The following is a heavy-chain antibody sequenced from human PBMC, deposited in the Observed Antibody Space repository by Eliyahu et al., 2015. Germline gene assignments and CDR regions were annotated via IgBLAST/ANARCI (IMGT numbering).Heavy chain of an antibody. J-gene: IGHJ4*02. CDR3: TKSDYGDSKRGLDY. Sequence: EVQLVESGGGLVQPGGSLKLSCXAXGFTLXGSALHCVRXASGKGLEWVAHIRNKDAIXPTAYAASVKDRFTISRDDSKNTAYLQMNSLRTEDTAVYYCTKSDYGDSKRGLDYWGQGTLVTVSS. CDR1: GFTLXGSA. CDR2: IRNKDAIXPT. D-gene: IGHD4-17*01. V-gene: IGHV3-73*02.